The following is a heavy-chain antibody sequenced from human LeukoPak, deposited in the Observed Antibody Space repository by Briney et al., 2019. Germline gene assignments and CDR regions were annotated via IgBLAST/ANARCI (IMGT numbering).Heavy chain of an antibody. CDR3: ARDFLTGAGTFDY. Sequence: ASVKASCKASEYIFTTDYIHWVRQAPGQGLEWMGTINPSGDSTTYAQNFQGRVTMTRDTSTSTVYMELSSLTSEDTAVYYCARDFLTGAGTFDYWGQGTLVTVSS. J-gene: IGHJ4*02. V-gene: IGHV1-46*01. D-gene: IGHD3-9*01. CDR1: EYIFTTDY. CDR2: INPSGDST.